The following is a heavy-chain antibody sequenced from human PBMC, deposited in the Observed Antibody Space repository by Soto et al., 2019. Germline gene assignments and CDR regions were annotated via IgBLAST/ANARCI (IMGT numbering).Heavy chain of an antibody. Sequence: QVQLVQSGAEVKKPGASVKVSCKASGYTFTSYGISWVRQAPGQGLEWMGWISVNNGNTNYAQKLQGRVTMTTDTSXSXXHMELRRLRSDDTAVYYCAIASITMIRVVIRSIDSWGQGTLGTVSS. CDR3: AIASITMIRVVIRSIDS. J-gene: IGHJ4*02. CDR2: ISVNNGNT. V-gene: IGHV1-18*01. D-gene: IGHD3-10*01. CDR1: GYTFTSYG.